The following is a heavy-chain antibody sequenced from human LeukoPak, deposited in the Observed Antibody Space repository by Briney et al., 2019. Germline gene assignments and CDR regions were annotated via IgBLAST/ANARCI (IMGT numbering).Heavy chain of an antibody. CDR3: ATYYNILTGYTFDS. CDR1: SGSIIRNIW. V-gene: IGHV4-4*02. J-gene: IGHJ4*02. D-gene: IGHD3-9*01. Sequence: SETLSLTCAVSSGSIIRNIWWSWVRQPPKKGLEWIGEIGYNGDTNYNSSLKSRVTMSVDTSKNQFSLKLTSVTAADTAVYYCATYYNILTGYTFDSWGQGTQVTVSS. CDR2: IGYNGDT.